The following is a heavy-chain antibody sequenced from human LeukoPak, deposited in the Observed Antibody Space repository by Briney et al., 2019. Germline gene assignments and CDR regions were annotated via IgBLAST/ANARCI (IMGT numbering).Heavy chain of an antibody. V-gene: IGHV1-2*02. J-gene: IGHJ4*02. D-gene: IGHD3-9*01. CDR3: ARGPYDILTGYYLDY. CDR1: GYTFTRYY. CDR2: INPNSGGT. Sequence: ASVKVSCKASGYTFTRYYMHWVRPPPGQGLEWMGWINPNSGGTNYAQKFQGRVTMTRDTSIRTAYMELSRLRSDDTAVYYCARGPYDILTGYYLDYWGQGTLVTVSS.